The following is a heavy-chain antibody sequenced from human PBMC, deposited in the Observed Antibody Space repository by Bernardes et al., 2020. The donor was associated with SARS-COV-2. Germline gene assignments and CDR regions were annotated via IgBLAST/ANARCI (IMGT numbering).Heavy chain of an antibody. CDR3: ARNLAYCGGDCYPGGSYYYYGMDV. V-gene: IGHV3-48*03. Sequence: GSLRLSCAASGFTFSSYEMNWVRQAPGKGLEWVSYISSSGSTIYYADSVKGRFTISRDNAKNSLYLQMNSLRAEDTAVYYCARNLAYCGGDCYPGGSYYYYGMDVWGQGTTVTVSS. CDR2: ISSSGSTI. J-gene: IGHJ6*02. D-gene: IGHD2-21*02. CDR1: GFTFSSYE.